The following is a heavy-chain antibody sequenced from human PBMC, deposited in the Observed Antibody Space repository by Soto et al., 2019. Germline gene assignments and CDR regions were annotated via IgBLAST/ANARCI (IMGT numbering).Heavy chain of an antibody. CDR1: GYTFTSYY. J-gene: IGHJ5*02. CDR3: AKDLTRQLAYWLDP. CDR2: INPSGGST. V-gene: IGHV1-46*01. Sequence: RASVKVSCKASGYTFTSYYMHWVRQAPGQGLEWMGIINPSGGSTSYAQKFQGRVTMTRDTSIATAYLTLTSLTSDDTALYYCAKDLTRQLAYWLDPWGQGTQVTVSS. D-gene: IGHD6-6*01.